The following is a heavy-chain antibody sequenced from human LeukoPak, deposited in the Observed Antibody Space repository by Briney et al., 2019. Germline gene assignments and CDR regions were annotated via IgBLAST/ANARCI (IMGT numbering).Heavy chain of an antibody. J-gene: IGHJ6*02. Sequence: SETLSLTCTVSGGSIGSYYWSWIRQAPGKGLEWIGYIYYCGSTNYNPSLKSRVTISVDTSKNQFSLKLSSVTAADTAVYYCARHVYSSSWYIYYYGMDVWGQGTTVTVSS. CDR2: IYYCGST. CDR1: GGSIGSYY. V-gene: IGHV4-59*08. D-gene: IGHD6-13*01. CDR3: ARHVYSSSWYIYYYGMDV.